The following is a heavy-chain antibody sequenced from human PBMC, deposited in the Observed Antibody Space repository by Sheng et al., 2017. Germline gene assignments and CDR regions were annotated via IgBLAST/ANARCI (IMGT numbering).Heavy chain of an antibody. D-gene: IGHD4-17*01. Sequence: EVQLVASGGGLVQPGGSLRLSCAASGFTFSGSWMSWVRQAPGQGLEWVANIKPDGSEKYYVDSMKGRFTISRDNAENSLHLQMNSLRAEDTAVYYCGRDSRDNDDYHWGQG. CDR3: GRDSRDNDDYH. J-gene: IGHJ5*02. CDR1: GFTFSGSW. CDR2: IKPDGSEK. V-gene: IGHV3-7*01.